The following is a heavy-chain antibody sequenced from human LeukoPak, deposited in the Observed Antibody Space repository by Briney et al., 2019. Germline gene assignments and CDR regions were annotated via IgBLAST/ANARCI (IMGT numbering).Heavy chain of an antibody. D-gene: IGHD2-15*01. Sequence: SETLSLTCTVSGGSISSSSYYWGWIRQPPGKGLEWIGSIYYSGSTYYNPSLKSRVTISVDTSKNQFSLKLSSVTAADTAVYYCASSVPPVAFDYWGQGTLATVSS. CDR2: IYYSGST. CDR1: GGSISSSSYY. J-gene: IGHJ4*02. V-gene: IGHV4-39*01. CDR3: ASSVPPVAFDY.